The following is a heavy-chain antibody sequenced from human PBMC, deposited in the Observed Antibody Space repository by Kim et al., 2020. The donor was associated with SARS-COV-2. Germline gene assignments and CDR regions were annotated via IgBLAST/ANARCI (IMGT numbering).Heavy chain of an antibody. J-gene: IGHJ4*02. Sequence: SQEFQGRVTITRDTSASTAYMELSSLRSEGTAVYYCARDRLGKYQLLLVYWGQGTLVTVSS. V-gene: IGHV1-3*01. CDR3: ARDRLGKYQLLLVY. D-gene: IGHD2-2*01.